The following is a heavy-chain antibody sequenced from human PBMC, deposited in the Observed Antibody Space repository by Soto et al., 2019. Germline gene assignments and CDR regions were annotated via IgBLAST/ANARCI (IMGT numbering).Heavy chain of an antibody. Sequence: QVQLQQWGAGLLKPSETLSLTCAVYGGSFSGYYWSWIRQPPGKGLEWIGEINHSGSTNYNPSLKSRVTISVDTSKNQFSLKLSSVTAADTAVYYCARGRPYYGSGNKAPTIGHWGQDTLVTVSS. CDR3: ARGRPYYGSGNKAPTIGH. D-gene: IGHD3-10*01. V-gene: IGHV4-34*01. J-gene: IGHJ1*01. CDR1: GGSFSGYY. CDR2: INHSGST.